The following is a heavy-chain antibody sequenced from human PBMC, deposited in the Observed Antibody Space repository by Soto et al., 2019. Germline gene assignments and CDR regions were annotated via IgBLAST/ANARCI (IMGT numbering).Heavy chain of an antibody. CDR2: IYYSGST. Sequence: QVQLQESGPGLVKPSQTLSLTCTVSGGSISSGTYHWTWIRQHPEKGLEWIGYIYYSGSTYYNPSLKSRVTLSVDTSKNQFSLRLSSVTAADTAVYYCAREMNYYDTSGDSYFDYWGQGTLVTVSS. V-gene: IGHV4-31*03. D-gene: IGHD3-22*01. CDR1: GGSISSGTYH. CDR3: AREMNYYDTSGDSYFDY. J-gene: IGHJ4*02.